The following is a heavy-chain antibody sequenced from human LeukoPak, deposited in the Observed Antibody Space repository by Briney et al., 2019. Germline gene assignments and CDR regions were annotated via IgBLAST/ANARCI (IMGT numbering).Heavy chain of an antibody. D-gene: IGHD1-26*01. Sequence: GGSLRLSCAASGSTFSSYPMNWVRQAPGKGLEWVSVISGSGGATFYGDSVQGRFTISRDNSRGTLYLQMNSLTAGDTAVYYCGKYLQTTVGANDYWGQGTLVTVSS. J-gene: IGHJ4*02. CDR3: GKYLQTTVGANDY. CDR2: ISGSGGAT. CDR1: GSTFSSYP. V-gene: IGHV3-23*01.